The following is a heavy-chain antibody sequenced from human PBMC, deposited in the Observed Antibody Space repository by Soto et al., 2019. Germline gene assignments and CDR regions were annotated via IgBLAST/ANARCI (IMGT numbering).Heavy chain of an antibody. CDR1: GGSISSSSYY. D-gene: IGHD3-10*01. V-gene: IGHV4-39*01. J-gene: IGHJ5*02. Sequence: SETLSLTCTVSGGSISSSSYYWGWIRQPPGKGLEWIGSIYYSGSTYYNPSLKSRVTISVDTSKNQFSLRLSSVTAAAADLYYCAGAFVYGSGGNWFDPWGQGTLVTVSS. CDR2: IYYSGST. CDR3: AGAFVYGSGGNWFDP.